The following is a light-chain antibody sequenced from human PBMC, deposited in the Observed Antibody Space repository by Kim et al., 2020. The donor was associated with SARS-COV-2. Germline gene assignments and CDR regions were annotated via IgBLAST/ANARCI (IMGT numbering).Light chain of an antibody. Sequence: VSPGQTASSTCSGDKLGDKYACWCQQKPGQSPVLVIYQDSKRPSGSPERFSGSNSGNTATLTISGTQAMDEADYYCQAWDSSTAEVFGTGTKVTVL. CDR3: QAWDSSTAEV. CDR2: QDS. V-gene: IGLV3-1*01. CDR1: KLGDKY. J-gene: IGLJ1*01.